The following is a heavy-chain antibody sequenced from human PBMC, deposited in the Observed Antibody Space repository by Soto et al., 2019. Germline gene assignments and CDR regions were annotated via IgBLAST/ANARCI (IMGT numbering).Heavy chain of an antibody. Sequence: GGSLRLSCAASGFTFSSYAMHWVRQAPGKGLEWVAVISYDGRNEYYADSVKGRFTISRDNSKNTLNLQMDSLRAEDTAVYYCAKLGPSGYCSSTSCFSGFDYWGQGTLVTVSS. CDR1: GFTFSSYA. V-gene: IGHV3-30*18. J-gene: IGHJ4*02. CDR2: ISYDGRNE. CDR3: AKLGPSGYCSSTSCFSGFDY. D-gene: IGHD2-2*01.